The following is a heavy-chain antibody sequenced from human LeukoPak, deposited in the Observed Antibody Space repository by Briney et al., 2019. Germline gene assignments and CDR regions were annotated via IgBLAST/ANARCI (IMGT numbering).Heavy chain of an antibody. CDR3: ARDSPGYGAYDLG. CDR1: GFTFSTYW. J-gene: IGHJ4*02. CDR2: IKEDGSEK. D-gene: IGHD5-12*01. Sequence: GGSLRLSCAASGFTFSTYWMSWVRQAPGKGLEWVAHIKEDGSEKYSVDSVKGRFTISRDNDKNTLYLQMNSLRAEDTAVYYCARDSPGYGAYDLGWGQGTLVTVSS. V-gene: IGHV3-7*04.